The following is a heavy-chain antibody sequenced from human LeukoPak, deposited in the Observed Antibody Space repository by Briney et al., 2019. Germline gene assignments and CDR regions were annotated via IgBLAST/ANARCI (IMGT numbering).Heavy chain of an antibody. CDR3: VRALYDGSGYYSHFDY. CDR2: ISTSSSYI. Sequence: GGSLRLSCAASGFTFSSYSMNWVRQAPGKGLEWVSCISTSSSYIYYADSVKGRFTISRDNAKNSLYLQMNSLRAEDTAVYYCVRALYDGSGYYSHFDYWGQGTLVTVSS. J-gene: IGHJ4*02. CDR1: GFTFSSYS. D-gene: IGHD3-22*01. V-gene: IGHV3-21*01.